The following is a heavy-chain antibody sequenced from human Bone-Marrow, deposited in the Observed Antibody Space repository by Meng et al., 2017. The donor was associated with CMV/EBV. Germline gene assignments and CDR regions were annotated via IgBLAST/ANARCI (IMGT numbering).Heavy chain of an antibody. Sequence: GGSLRLSCGASGFTFSSYAMTWVRQAPGKGLEWVSTISASGASAYYADSVRGRFTISRDNSKNTLHLQINGLRAEDTALYYCAKDRVTAGTNYYGMDVWGRGTTVTVSS. D-gene: IGHD6-13*01. CDR2: ISASGASA. J-gene: IGHJ6*02. V-gene: IGHV3-23*01. CDR3: AKDRVTAGTNYYGMDV. CDR1: GFTFSSYA.